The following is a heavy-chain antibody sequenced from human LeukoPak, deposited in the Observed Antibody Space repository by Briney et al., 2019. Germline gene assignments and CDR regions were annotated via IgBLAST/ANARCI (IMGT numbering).Heavy chain of an antibody. CDR3: ARAPPAYSSGWYYPY. Sequence: PGGSLRLSCAASGFTFSSYWMSWVRQAPGKGLEWVSGINWNGGSTGYADSVKGRFTISRDNAKNSLYLQMNSLRAEDTALYYCARAPPAYSSGWYYPYWGQGTLVTVSS. V-gene: IGHV3-20*04. D-gene: IGHD6-19*01. CDR1: GFTFSSYW. J-gene: IGHJ4*02. CDR2: INWNGGST.